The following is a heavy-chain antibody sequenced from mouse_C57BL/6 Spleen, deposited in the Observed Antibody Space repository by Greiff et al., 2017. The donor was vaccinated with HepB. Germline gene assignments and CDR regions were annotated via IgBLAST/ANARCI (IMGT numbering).Heavy chain of an antibody. V-gene: IGHV1-55*01. J-gene: IGHJ2*01. CDR2: IYPGSGST. CDR3: ARNGNYYGSSLHFDY. CDR1: GYTFTSYW. Sequence: VQLQQSGAELVKPGASVKMSCKASGYTFTSYWITWVKQRPGQGLEWIGDIYPGSGSTNYNEKFKSKATLTVDTSSSTAYMQLSSLTSEDSAVYYCARNGNYYGSSLHFDYWGQGTTLTVSS. D-gene: IGHD1-1*01.